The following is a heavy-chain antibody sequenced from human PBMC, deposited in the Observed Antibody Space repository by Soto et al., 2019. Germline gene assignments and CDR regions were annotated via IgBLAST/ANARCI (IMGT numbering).Heavy chain of an antibody. CDR3: ARAPRSYFDY. CDR1: GGSISSYY. CDR2: IYYSGST. V-gene: IGHV4-59*08. Sequence: SETLSLTGTVSGGSISSYYWSWIRQPPGKGLEWIGYIYYSGSTNYNPSLKSRVTISVDTSKNQFSLKLSSVTAADTAVYYCARAPRSYFDYWGQGTLVTVSS. J-gene: IGHJ4*02.